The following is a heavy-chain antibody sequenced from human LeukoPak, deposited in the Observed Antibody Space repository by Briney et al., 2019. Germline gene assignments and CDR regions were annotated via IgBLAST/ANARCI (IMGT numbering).Heavy chain of an antibody. D-gene: IGHD3-22*01. Sequence: SETLSLTCTVSGGSISSYYRSWIRQPAGKGLEWIGRIYTSGSTNYNPSLKSRFTMSVDTSKNQFSLKLSSVTAADTAVYYCARDNVVVITLDAFDIWGQGTMVTVSS. CDR2: IYTSGST. V-gene: IGHV4-4*07. CDR1: GGSISSYY. CDR3: ARDNVVVITLDAFDI. J-gene: IGHJ3*02.